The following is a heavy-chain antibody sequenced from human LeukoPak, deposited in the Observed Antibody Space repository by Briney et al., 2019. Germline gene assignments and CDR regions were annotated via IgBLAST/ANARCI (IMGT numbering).Heavy chain of an antibody. CDR3: AFRSRVFGNQNY. V-gene: IGHV4-34*01. CDR2: IHHTGST. D-gene: IGHD3-3*01. Sequence: PSETLSLTCAVCGGSFSGHYCIWIRQPPGKGLEGIGEIHHTGSTNYNPSLKSRVTISVDTSKNQFSLKLTSVTAADTAVYYCAFRSRVFGNQNYWGQGTLVTVSS. CDR1: GGSFSGHY. J-gene: IGHJ4*02.